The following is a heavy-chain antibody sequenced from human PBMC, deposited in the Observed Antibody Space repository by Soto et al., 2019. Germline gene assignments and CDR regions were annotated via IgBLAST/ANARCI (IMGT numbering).Heavy chain of an antibody. CDR1: GDTFTSYG. J-gene: IGHJ4*02. V-gene: IGHV1-18*01. CDR2: ISAYNGNT. D-gene: IGHD6-13*01. Sequence: QVQLVQSGAEVKKPGASVKVSCKASGDTFTSYGISWVRQATGQGLEWMGWISAYNGNTKYVQKFQGRVTMTTDTSTSTAYMELRSLRCDDTAVYSCARDAAAGLNDYWGQGTLVTDSS. CDR3: ARDAAAGLNDY.